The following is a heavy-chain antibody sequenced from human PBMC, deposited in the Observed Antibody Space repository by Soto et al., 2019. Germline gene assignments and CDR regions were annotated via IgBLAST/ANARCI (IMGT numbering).Heavy chain of an antibody. J-gene: IGHJ4*02. CDR3: LREIEPLFDY. V-gene: IGHV3-30-3*01. Sequence: QVQLVESGGGVVQPGRSLRLSCAASGFTFSSYAMHWVRQAPGKGLEWMAVISYDATKKYYGDSVKGRFTISRDNSENTLYLQMNSLRPEDTAMYYCLREIEPLFDYWGQGTLVTVSS. CDR2: ISYDATKK. CDR1: GFTFSSYA.